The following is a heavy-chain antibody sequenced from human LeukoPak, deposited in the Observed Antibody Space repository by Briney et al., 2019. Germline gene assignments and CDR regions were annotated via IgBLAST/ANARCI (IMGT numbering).Heavy chain of an antibody. V-gene: IGHV1-2*02. Sequence: ASVKVSCKASGYTFTGYYMHWVRQAPGQGLEWMGWINPNSGGTNYAQKFQGRVTMTRNTSISTAYMELSSLRSEDTAVYYCARSGVIYYYYYYMDVWGKGTTVTISS. CDR3: ARSGVIYYYYYYMDV. CDR2: INPNSGGT. J-gene: IGHJ6*03. CDR1: GYTFTGYY. D-gene: IGHD3-10*01.